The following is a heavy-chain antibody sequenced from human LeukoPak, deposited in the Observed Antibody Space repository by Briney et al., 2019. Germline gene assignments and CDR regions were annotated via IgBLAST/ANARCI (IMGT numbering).Heavy chain of an antibody. D-gene: IGHD4-17*01. CDR3: AKDRRLDYGDYFDY. CDR1: GFTFSSYA. Sequence: GGSLRLSCAAAGFTFSSYAMSWVRQAPGKGLEWVSAISGSGGSTYYADSVKGRFTISRDNYKNALYLQMNSLRAEDTAVYYCAKDRRLDYGDYFDYWGQGTLVTVSS. CDR2: ISGSGGST. J-gene: IGHJ4*02. V-gene: IGHV3-23*01.